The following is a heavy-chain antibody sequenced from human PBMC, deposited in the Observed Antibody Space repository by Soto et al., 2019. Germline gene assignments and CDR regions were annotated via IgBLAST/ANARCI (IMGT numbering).Heavy chain of an antibody. J-gene: IGHJ4*02. CDR2: IYTSGTT. Sequence: PSETLSLTCTVSGRSMSGYYWSWIRQPAGEGLEWIGRIYTSGTTDFNPSLKCRVTMSVDTSKNQFSLKLTSVTAAATALYYCAREDYYDTGYYVVWGQGTQVTVSS. CDR3: AREDYYDTGYYVV. V-gene: IGHV4-4*07. D-gene: IGHD3-9*01. CDR1: GRSMSGYY.